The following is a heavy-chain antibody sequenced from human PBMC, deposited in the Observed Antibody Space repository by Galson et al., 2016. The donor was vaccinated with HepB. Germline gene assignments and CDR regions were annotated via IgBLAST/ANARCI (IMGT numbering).Heavy chain of an antibody. Sequence: SLRLSCAGSGFTFSSFGLHWVRQAPGKGLEWVAVISYDGCNKYYADSVKGRFTISRDNSKNTLYLQMNSLRAEDTAVYYCAKRSIAAAGPHYYYMDVWGQGTLVTVSS. CDR3: AKRSIAAAGPHYYYMDV. D-gene: IGHD6-13*01. CDR1: GFTFSSFG. J-gene: IGHJ6*03. CDR2: ISYDGCNK. V-gene: IGHV3-30*18.